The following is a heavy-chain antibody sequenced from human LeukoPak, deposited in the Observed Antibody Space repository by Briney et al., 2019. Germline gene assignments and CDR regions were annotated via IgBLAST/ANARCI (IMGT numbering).Heavy chain of an antibody. Sequence: GGSTRLSCAASGFILNNHAMTWVRQAPGKGLQWISVISGSGRTIEYEDSVKGRFTISRDNSKNTVSLQMNNLRVEDTAIYYCAKNVMVKRYIDYWGQGTPVTVSS. D-gene: IGHD5-18*01. CDR2: ISGSGRTI. CDR3: AKNVMVKRYIDY. J-gene: IGHJ4*02. CDR1: GFILNNHA. V-gene: IGHV3-23*01.